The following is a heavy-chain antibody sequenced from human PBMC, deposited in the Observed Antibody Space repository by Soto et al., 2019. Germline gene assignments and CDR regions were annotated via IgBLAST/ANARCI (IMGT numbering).Heavy chain of an antibody. CDR2: IYFSGST. CDR1: GGSISSGGYY. Sequence: QVQLQESGPGLVKPSQTLSLSCTVSGGSISSGGYYWSWIRQHPGKGLEWIGYIYFSGSTYYNPSLKSRVTISVDTSENQFSLQLSSVTAADTAVYSCARGIVVVPAAYFASWGQGILVTVSS. D-gene: IGHD2-2*01. J-gene: IGHJ4*02. V-gene: IGHV4-31*03. CDR3: ARGIVVVPAAYFAS.